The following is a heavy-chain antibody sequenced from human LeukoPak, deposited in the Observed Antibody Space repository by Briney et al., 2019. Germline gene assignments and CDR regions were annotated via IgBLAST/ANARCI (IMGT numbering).Heavy chain of an antibody. V-gene: IGHV4-4*07. CDR2: IYSSGST. CDR3: ARMDDQDFYGMEV. J-gene: IGHJ6*02. D-gene: IGHD2-2*03. CDR1: GGSISSYY. Sequence: SETLSLTCTVSGGSISSYYWTWIRQPAGKGLEWIGFIYSSGSTNYIPSLKSRVTMSVDTSKNQFSLKLNSVTAADTAVYYCARMDDQDFYGMEVWGQGTTVTVSS.